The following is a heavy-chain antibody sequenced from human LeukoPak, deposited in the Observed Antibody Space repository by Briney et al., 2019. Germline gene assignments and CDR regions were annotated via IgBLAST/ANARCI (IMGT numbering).Heavy chain of an antibody. CDR3: ARGGVGIAADY. CDR2: IYSGGST. D-gene: IGHD6-13*01. CDR1: GFTFSSYA. Sequence: GGSLRLSCAASGFTFSSYAMTWVRQAPGKGLEWVSVIYSGGSTYYADSVKGRFTISRDNSKNTLYLEMNSLRGEDTAVYYCARGGVGIAADYWGQGTLVTVSS. J-gene: IGHJ4*02. V-gene: IGHV3-66*01.